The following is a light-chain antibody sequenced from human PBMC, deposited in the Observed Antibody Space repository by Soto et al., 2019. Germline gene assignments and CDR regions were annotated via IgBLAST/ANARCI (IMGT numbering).Light chain of an antibody. CDR1: NIEIKS. CDR3: QVWDTTNPVI. J-gene: IGLJ2*01. V-gene: IGLV3-21*02. Sequence: SYELTQPPSVSVAPGQTARNTRGGNNIEIKSVHWYQQKPGQAPVLVVYDDGDRTTGIPERFAGSKSGNTATLTTSRVEAGDEADYYCQVWDTTNPVIFGGGTQLTVL. CDR2: DDG.